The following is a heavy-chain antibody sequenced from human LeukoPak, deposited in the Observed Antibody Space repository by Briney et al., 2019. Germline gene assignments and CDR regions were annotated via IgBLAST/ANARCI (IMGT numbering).Heavy chain of an antibody. Sequence: GGSLRLSCAASGFTFSSYWMHWVRQAPGKGLVWVSRINGDGSTINYADSVKGRFTISRDNAKNTLYLQMDSLRAEDTAVYYCTRETVVVATSSLGYWGQGTLVTVSS. CDR1: GFTFSSYW. CDR2: INGDGSTI. D-gene: IGHD2-2*01. V-gene: IGHV3-74*01. J-gene: IGHJ4*02. CDR3: TRETVVVATSSLGY.